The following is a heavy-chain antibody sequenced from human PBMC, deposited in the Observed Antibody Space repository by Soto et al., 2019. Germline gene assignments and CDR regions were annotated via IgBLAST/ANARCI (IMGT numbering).Heavy chain of an antibody. Sequence: GGSLRLSCAASGFTFSSYWMSWVRQAPGKGLEWVANIKQDGSEKYYVDSVKGRFTISRDNAKNSLYLQMNSLRAEDTAVYYCARLLRYFDWLLAPYYYGMDVWGQGTTVTVSS. CDR2: IKQDGSEK. CDR3: ARLLRYFDWLLAPYYYGMDV. D-gene: IGHD3-9*01. CDR1: GFTFSSYW. J-gene: IGHJ6*02. V-gene: IGHV3-7*01.